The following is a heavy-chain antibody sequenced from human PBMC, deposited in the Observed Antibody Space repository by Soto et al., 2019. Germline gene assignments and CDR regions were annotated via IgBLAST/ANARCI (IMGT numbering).Heavy chain of an antibody. D-gene: IGHD3-3*01. Sequence: PSDTLSLSCIVSGGSISSYFKNWIRPAPGKGLEWIGCLYDSGDANYNPSLKSRVTISLDTSKNQFSLKLSSVTAADTAVYYCVSSRTAVFGDALDIWALGTMVNVSS. CDR2: LYDSGDA. V-gene: IGHV4-59*03. CDR1: GGSISSYF. J-gene: IGHJ3*02. CDR3: VSSRTAVFGDALDI.